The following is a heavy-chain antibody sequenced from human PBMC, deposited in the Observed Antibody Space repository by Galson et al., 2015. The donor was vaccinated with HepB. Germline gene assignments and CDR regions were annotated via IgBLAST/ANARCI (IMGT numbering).Heavy chain of an antibody. CDR1: GFAFSDYY. D-gene: IGHD3-3*02. CDR2: ISTSGSAK. V-gene: IGHV3-11*01. CDR3: ARGRIRSSSSDFDH. Sequence: SLRLSCAASGFAFSDYYMSWLRQAPGKGLEWISHISTSGSAKFYADSVKGRFTISRDNAKNSMYLQMMSLRVEDTAVYYCARGRIRSSSSDFDHWGQGTRVTVSS. J-gene: IGHJ4*02.